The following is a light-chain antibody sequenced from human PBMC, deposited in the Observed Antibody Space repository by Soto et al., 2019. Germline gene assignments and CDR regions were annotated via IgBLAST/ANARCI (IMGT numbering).Light chain of an antibody. Sequence: EIVLTQSPCTLSLSPGERATLSCRASQSVSNNYLAWYQQKPGQAPRLLIYGASNRATGIPDRFSGSGSGTDLTITISRLQPEDFEVYYCQQFSSYPLTFGGGTKVDIK. CDR1: QSVSNNY. CDR2: GAS. J-gene: IGKJ4*01. CDR3: QQFSSYPLT. V-gene: IGKV3-20*01.